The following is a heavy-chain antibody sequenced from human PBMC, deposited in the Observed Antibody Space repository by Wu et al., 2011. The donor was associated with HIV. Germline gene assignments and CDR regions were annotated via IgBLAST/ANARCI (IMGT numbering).Heavy chain of an antibody. V-gene: IGHV1-18*01. J-gene: IGHJ6*04. CDR2: ISADNGDT. CDR1: GGTFSSYA. CDR3: ARAWKQQLVKFVYYYYAMDV. Sequence: CKASGGTFSSYAISWVRQAPGQGLEWMGWISADNGDTNYAXKLQGRITMTTDTSTSTAYMELRSLRSDDTAVYYCARAWKQQLVKFVYYYYAMDVWGKGTTVTVSS. D-gene: IGHD6-13*01.